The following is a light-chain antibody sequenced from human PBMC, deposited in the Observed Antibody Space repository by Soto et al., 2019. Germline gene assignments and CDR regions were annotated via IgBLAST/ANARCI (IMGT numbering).Light chain of an antibody. V-gene: IGLV2-14*01. CDR3: GSYTSSGTPYV. Sequence: QSALTQPASVSGSPGQSITISCTGTISDVGGYNYVSWYQQHPGKAPKLMIYEVSNRPSGVSNRFSASKSGNTASLTISGLQTEDEADYYCGSYTSSGTPYVFGTGTKLTVL. J-gene: IGLJ1*01. CDR2: EVS. CDR1: ISDVGGYNY.